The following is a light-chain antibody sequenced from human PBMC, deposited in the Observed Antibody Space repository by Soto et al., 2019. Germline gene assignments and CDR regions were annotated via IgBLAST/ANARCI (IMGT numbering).Light chain of an antibody. CDR3: CSYTSTRIYV. CDR1: SSDIGAYNY. V-gene: IGLV2-14*01. CDR2: DVT. Sequence: QSALTQPASVSGSPGQSITISCTGTSSDIGAYNYVSWYQQHPGKAPKLMIYDVTNRPSGVSNRFSASKSGNTASLTISGLQAEDEADYYCCSYTSTRIYVFGTGTKFTVL. J-gene: IGLJ1*01.